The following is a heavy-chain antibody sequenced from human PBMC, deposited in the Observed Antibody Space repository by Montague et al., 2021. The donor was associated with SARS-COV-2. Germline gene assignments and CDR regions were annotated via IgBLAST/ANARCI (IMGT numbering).Heavy chain of an antibody. CDR2: MYDSGST. CDR3: ARGDGVVVAAPYI. D-gene: IGHD2-15*01. J-gene: IGHJ3*02. V-gene: IGHV4-31*03. CDR1: GGSISNGGYY. Sequence: TLSLTCTVSGGSISNGGYYCSWIRQHPGKGLEWIGYMYDSGSTYYTPSLTSRVTMSLDTSKNQFSLKLSSVTAADTAVCYCARGDGVVVAAPYIWGKGTMVTVSS.